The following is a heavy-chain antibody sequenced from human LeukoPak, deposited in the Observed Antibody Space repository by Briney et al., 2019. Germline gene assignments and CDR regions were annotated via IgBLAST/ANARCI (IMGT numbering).Heavy chain of an antibody. V-gene: IGHV1-2*02. CDR3: TTSYYDFWSYSSEYFQH. J-gene: IGHJ1*01. CDR1: GYTFSGYY. Sequence: ASVKVSCKASGYTFSGYYMHWVRQAPGQGLEWMGWINPNSGGTKYAQKSQGRVTMTRDTSISTAYMELSRLRSDDTAVYYCTTSYYDFWSYSSEYFQHWGQGTLVTVSS. CDR2: INPNSGGT. D-gene: IGHD3-3*01.